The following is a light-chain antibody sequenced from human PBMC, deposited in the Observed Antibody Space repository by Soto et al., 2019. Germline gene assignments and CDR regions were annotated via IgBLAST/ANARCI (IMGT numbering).Light chain of an antibody. CDR2: DVT. V-gene: IGLV2-14*03. CDR1: SGDVGGYNF. CDR3: NSYASTKSVV. J-gene: IGLJ7*01. Sequence: QSALTQPASVSGSPGQSVTISCTGTSGDVGGYNFVSWYQQHPGKAPKLMIYDVTDRPSGVSNRFSGSKSGNTASLTISGLQAEDEADYYCNSYASTKSVVFGGGTQLTVL.